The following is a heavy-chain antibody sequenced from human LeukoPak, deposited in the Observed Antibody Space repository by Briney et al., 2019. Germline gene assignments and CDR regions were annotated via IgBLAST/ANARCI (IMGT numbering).Heavy chain of an antibody. D-gene: IGHD1-1*01. CDR1: GFSFRRFW. Sequence: PGGSLRLSCAGSGFSFRRFWMTWVRQAPGRGLEWVANINGDGDGKRYADSMKDRFTISRDNARSLVFLQIHSLRDEDTALYYCARDSSPDSATTYYDALDMWGQGTMVTVSS. V-gene: IGHV3-7*01. J-gene: IGHJ3*02. CDR2: INGDGDGK. CDR3: ARDSSPDSATTYYDALDM.